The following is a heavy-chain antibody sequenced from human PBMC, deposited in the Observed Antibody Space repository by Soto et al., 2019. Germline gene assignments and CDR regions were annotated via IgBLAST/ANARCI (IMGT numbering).Heavy chain of an antibody. Sequence: ASDTLSLTCTVSGGSISSYYWSWIRQPPGKGLEWIGYIYYSGSTNYNPSLKSRVTISVDTSKNQFSLKLSSVTAADTAVYYCARDNYGWFDPWGQGTLVTVSS. D-gene: IGHD3-10*01. CDR2: IYYSGST. CDR3: ARDNYGWFDP. CDR1: GGSISSYY. J-gene: IGHJ5*02. V-gene: IGHV4-59*01.